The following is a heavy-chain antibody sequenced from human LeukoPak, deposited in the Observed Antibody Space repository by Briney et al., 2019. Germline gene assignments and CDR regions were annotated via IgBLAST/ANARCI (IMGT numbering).Heavy chain of an antibody. CDR2: ISYDGSNK. D-gene: IGHD1-20*01. J-gene: IGHJ4*02. Sequence: PGRSLRLSCAASGFTFSSYAMHWVRQAPGKGLEWVAVISYDGSNKYYADSVKGRFTISRDNSKNTLYLQMNSLRAEDTAVYYCAKDNFGITAAPEEGYWGQGTLVTVSS. CDR3: AKDNFGITAAPEEGY. V-gene: IGHV3-30*04. CDR1: GFTFSSYA.